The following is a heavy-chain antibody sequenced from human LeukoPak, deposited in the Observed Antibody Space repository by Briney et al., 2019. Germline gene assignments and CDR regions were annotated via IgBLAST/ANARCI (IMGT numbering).Heavy chain of an antibody. Sequence: QTGGSLRLSCAASGFTFSSYAMHWVRQAPGKGLEYVSAISSNGGSTYYANSVKGRFTISRDNSKNTLYLQMGSLRAEDMAVYYCARAPHGSYGPYYFDYWGQGTLVTVSS. CDR1: GFTFSSYA. V-gene: IGHV3-64*01. J-gene: IGHJ4*02. D-gene: IGHD5-18*01. CDR3: ARAPHGSYGPYYFDY. CDR2: ISSNGGST.